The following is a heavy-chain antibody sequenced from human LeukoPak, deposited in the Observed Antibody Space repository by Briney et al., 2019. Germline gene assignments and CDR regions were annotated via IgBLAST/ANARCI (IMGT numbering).Heavy chain of an antibody. V-gene: IGHV3-30*02. CDR2: IRYDGSNK. Sequence: GGSLRLSCAASGFTFSSYGMHWVRQAPGKGLEWVAFIRYDGSNKYYADSVKGRFTISRDNSKNTLYLQMNSLRAEDTAVYYCAKGVRIIMIVVDPPGPFDYWGQGTLVTVSS. D-gene: IGHD3-22*01. CDR3: AKGVRIIMIVVDPPGPFDY. CDR1: GFTFSSYG. J-gene: IGHJ4*02.